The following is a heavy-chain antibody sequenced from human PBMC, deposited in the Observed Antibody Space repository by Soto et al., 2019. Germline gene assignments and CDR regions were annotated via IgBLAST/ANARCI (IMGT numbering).Heavy chain of an antibody. Sequence: QVQLVQSGAEVKKPGSSVKVSCKASGGTFSSYAISWVRQAPGQGHEWMGGIIPIFGTANYAQKFQGRVTITADESTSTAYMELSSLRSEDTDVYYCARDHHPLEAAGTDYWGQGTRVTVSS. J-gene: IGHJ4*02. CDR2: IIPIFGTA. CDR1: GGTFSSYA. CDR3: ARDHHPLEAAGTDY. D-gene: IGHD6-13*01. V-gene: IGHV1-69*01.